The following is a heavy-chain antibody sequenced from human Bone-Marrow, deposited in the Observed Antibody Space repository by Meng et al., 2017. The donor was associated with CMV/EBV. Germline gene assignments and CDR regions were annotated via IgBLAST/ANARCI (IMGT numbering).Heavy chain of an antibody. CDR1: GGSFSGYY. J-gene: IGHJ4*02. D-gene: IGHD6-13*01. CDR2: INHSGST. CDR3: ARDPGRIAAAGTIY. Sequence: SETLSLTCAVYGGSFSGYYWSWIRQPPGKGLDWIGEINHSGSTNYNPSLKSRVTISVDTSKNQFSLKLSSVTAADTAVYYCARDPGRIAAAGTIYWGQGTLVTVSS. V-gene: IGHV4-34*01.